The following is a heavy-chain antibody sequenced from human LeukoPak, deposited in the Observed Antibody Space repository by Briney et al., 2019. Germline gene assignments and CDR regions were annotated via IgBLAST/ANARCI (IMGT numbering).Heavy chain of an antibody. CDR3: ARGISDCSGGSCYSPYAFDI. CDR2: INHSGST. J-gene: IGHJ3*02. Sequence: SETLSLTCAVYGGSFSGYYWSWIRQPAGKGLEWSGEINHSGSTKYNPSLKSRVTISVDTSKIQFSLKLSSVTAADTAVYYCARGISDCSGGSCYSPYAFDIWGQGTMVTVSS. D-gene: IGHD2-15*01. V-gene: IGHV4-34*01. CDR1: GGSFSGYY.